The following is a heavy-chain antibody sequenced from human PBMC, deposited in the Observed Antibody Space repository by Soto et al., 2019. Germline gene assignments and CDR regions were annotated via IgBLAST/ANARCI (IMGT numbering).Heavy chain of an antibody. J-gene: IGHJ4*02. V-gene: IGHV3-9*01. Sequence: EVQLVESGGGLVQPGRSLRLSCAASGFIFDDYAMQWVRQVPGKGLEWVSGINWNSGIISYADSVKGRFTISRDNAKNSLYLQMNRLRAEDTALYYCARDMDYWGQGTLVIVSS. CDR3: ARDMDY. CDR2: INWNSGII. CDR1: GFIFDDYA.